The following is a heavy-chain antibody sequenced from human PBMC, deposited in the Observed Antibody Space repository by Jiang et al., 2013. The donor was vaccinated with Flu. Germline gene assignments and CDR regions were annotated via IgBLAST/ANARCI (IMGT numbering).Heavy chain of an antibody. CDR1: GYIFSSYY. Sequence: GAEVKKPGASVKVSCKASGYIFSSYYIHWVRQGPWTRALSGWEVIDPSGGSTTYAQKFQGRVTMTRDTATSTVYMEMSSLKSEDTAVYFCTRDLARHKDYWGQGTLVTVSS. D-gene: IGHD3-16*01. CDR3: TRDLARHKDY. J-gene: IGHJ4*02. V-gene: IGHV1-46*01. CDR2: IDPSGGST.